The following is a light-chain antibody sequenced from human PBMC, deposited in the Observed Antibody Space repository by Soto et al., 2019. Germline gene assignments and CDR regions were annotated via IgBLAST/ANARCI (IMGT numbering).Light chain of an antibody. CDR3: QHYNNRPLT. V-gene: IGKV3-15*01. CDR2: GAS. Sequence: EIVMTQSPATLSVSPGERATLSCRASQNVASKVAWYQQTPGQAPRLLIFGASTRAPGIPARFSGSGSGTESTLTISSLQSEDFVVYYCQHYNNRPLTFGGGTKVDIK. J-gene: IGKJ4*01. CDR1: QNVASK.